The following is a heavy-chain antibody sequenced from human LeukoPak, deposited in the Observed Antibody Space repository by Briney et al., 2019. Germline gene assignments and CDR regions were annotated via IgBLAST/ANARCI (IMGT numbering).Heavy chain of an antibody. CDR3: ARSSGWSQYYFDY. D-gene: IGHD6-19*01. Sequence: PSETLSLTCSVSGGSFSSGSYYWSWVRQPPGMGLEWIGYIYFSGSTNYNPSLKSRVTISADTSKNHFSLKLSSVTAADTAVYYCARSSGWSQYYFDYWGQGTLVTVSS. CDR2: IYFSGST. J-gene: IGHJ4*02. V-gene: IGHV4-61*03. CDR1: GGSFSSGSYY.